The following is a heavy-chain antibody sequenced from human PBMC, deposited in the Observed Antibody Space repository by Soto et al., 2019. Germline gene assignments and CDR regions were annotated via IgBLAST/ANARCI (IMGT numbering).Heavy chain of an antibody. CDR1: GYAFTSYD. CDR3: ARGRQYCSGGSCYSDDAFDI. V-gene: IGHV1-8*01. J-gene: IGHJ3*02. Sequence: ASVKVSCKASGYAFTSYDINWVRQATGQGLEWMGWMNPNSGNTGYAQKFQGRVTMTRNTSISTAYMELSSLRSEDTAVYYCARGRQYCSGGSCYSDDAFDIWGQGTTVTVSS. CDR2: MNPNSGNT. D-gene: IGHD2-15*01.